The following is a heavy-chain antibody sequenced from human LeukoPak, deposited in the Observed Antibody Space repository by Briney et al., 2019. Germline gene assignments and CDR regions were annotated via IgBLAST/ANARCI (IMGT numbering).Heavy chain of an antibody. CDR2: IYYSGST. V-gene: IGHV4-59*08. CDR3: ARLGSYFDY. CDR1: GGSINYYY. J-gene: IGHJ4*02. Sequence: SETLSLTCIVSGGSINYYYWSWIRQPPGKGLEWIGYIYYSGSTNYNPFLRSRVAMSVDTSKNHFSLELSSVTAADTAVYYCARLGSYFDYWGQGALVTVSS. D-gene: IGHD3-16*01.